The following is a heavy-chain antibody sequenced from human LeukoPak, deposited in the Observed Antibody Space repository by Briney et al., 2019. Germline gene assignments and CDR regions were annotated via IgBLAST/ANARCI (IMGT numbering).Heavy chain of an antibody. D-gene: IGHD6-19*01. J-gene: IGHJ4*02. V-gene: IGHV4-59*08. CDR2: IYYSGST. CDR1: GGSISGYY. Sequence: SETLSLTCAVSGGSISGYYWSWIRQPPGKGLEWIGYIYYSGSTNYNPSLKSRVTISVDTSKNQFSLKLSSVTAADMAVYYCARTDYSSGWYYFDFWGQGTQVTVSS. CDR3: ARTDYSSGWYYFDF.